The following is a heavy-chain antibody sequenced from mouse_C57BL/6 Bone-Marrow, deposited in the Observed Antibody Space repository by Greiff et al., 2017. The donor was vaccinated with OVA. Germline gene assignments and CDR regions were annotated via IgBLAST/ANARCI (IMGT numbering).Heavy chain of an antibody. D-gene: IGHD2-5*01. CDR3: ARRDYSNYDWFAY. CDR1: GYSFTGYY. CDR2: INPSTGGT. V-gene: IGHV1-42*01. Sequence: EVQLQQSGPELVKPGASVKISCKASGYSFTGYYMNWVKQSPERSLEWIGEINPSTGGTTYNQKFKAKATLTVDKSSSTAYMQLKSLTSEDSAVYDCARRDYSNYDWFAYWGQGTLVTVSA. J-gene: IGHJ3*01.